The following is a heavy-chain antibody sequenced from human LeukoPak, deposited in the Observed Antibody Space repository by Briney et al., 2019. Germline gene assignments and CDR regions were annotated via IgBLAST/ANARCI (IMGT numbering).Heavy chain of an antibody. V-gene: IGHV3-33*01. Sequence: PGGSLRLSCAASGFTFSSYGMHWVRQAPGKGLEWVAVIWYDGSNKYYADSVKGRFTISRDNSKNTLYLQMNSLRAEDTAVYYCARAQGTWELRHGMDVWGQGTTVTVSS. CDR2: IWYDGSNK. D-gene: IGHD1-26*01. CDR1: GFTFSSYG. CDR3: ARAQGTWELRHGMDV. J-gene: IGHJ6*02.